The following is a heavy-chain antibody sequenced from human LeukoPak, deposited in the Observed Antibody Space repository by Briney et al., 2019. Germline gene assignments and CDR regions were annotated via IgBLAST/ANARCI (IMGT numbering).Heavy chain of an antibody. D-gene: IGHD3-3*01. CDR1: GFTFSSYS. J-gene: IGHJ4*02. CDR2: ISGSGGST. CDR3: AKDQITIFGVVTIFPYYFDY. V-gene: IGHV3-23*01. Sequence: GGSLRLSCAASGFTFSSYSMNWVRQAPGKGLEWVSAISGSGGSTYYADSVKGRFTISRDNSKNTLYLQMNSLRAEDTAVYYCAKDQITIFGVVTIFPYYFDYWGQGTLVTVSS.